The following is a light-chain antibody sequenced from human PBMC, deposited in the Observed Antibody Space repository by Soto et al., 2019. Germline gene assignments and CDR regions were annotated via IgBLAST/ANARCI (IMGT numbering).Light chain of an antibody. J-gene: IGKJ2*01. CDR1: QSVSRN. Sequence: EILMTQSPATQAVSPGERVALPSRASQSVSRNLAWYQQKSGQAPRLLIYGVSSRATDTPARFSGSGSGTEFTLTISSLQSEDFAVYYCQQYNNWPYTFGLGTKLEMK. CDR3: QQYNNWPYT. CDR2: GVS. V-gene: IGKV3-15*01.